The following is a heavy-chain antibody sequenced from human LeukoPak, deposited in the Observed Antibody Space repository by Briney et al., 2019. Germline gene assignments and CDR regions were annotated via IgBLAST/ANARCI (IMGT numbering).Heavy chain of an antibody. V-gene: IGHV3-66*02. Sequence: PGGSLRLSCAASGFTVSSNYMSWVRQAPGKGLEWVSVIYSGGSTYYADSVKGRFTISRDNSKNTLYLQMNSLRAEDTAVYYCARAMYSSSRTLDYWGQGTLVTVSS. CDR2: IYSGGST. CDR1: GFTVSSNY. J-gene: IGHJ4*02. CDR3: ARAMYSSSRTLDY. D-gene: IGHD6-13*01.